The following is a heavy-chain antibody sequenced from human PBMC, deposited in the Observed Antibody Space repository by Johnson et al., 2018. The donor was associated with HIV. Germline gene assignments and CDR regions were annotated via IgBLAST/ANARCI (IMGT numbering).Heavy chain of an antibody. CDR2: IKQDGSEK. J-gene: IGHJ3*02. CDR3: AREYDAFDI. CDR1: GFSVSNTY. V-gene: IGHV3-7*01. Sequence: VQLVESGGGLVEPGGSLRLSCGASGFSVSNTYMNWVRQAPGKGLEWVANIKQDGSEKYYVDSVKGRFTISRDNAKNSLYLQMNSLRAEDTAVYYCAREYDAFDIWGQGTMVTVSS.